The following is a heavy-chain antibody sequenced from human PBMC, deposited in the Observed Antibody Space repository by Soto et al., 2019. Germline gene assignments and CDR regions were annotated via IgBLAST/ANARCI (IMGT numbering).Heavy chain of an antibody. CDR1: GFTFSSYA. CDR2: ITGSGGTT. D-gene: IGHD1-7*01. Sequence: EVQLLESGGALVQPGGSLRLSCAASGFTFSSYAMSWVRQAPGKGLERVSTITGSGGTTYYADSVKGRFPISRDNSKNTQYLQMNSLRAEDTAVYYCAPGADRTKVRLGWGQGTLVTVSS. J-gene: IGHJ4*02. CDR3: APGADRTKVRLG. V-gene: IGHV3-23*01.